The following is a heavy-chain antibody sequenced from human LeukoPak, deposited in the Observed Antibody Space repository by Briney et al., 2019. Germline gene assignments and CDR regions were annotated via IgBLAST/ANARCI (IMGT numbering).Heavy chain of an antibody. Sequence: ASVKVSCKASGGTFSSYAISWVRQAPGQGLEWMGRIIPILGIANYAQKFQGRVTITADKSTSTAHMELSSLRSEDTAVYYCARGRYGSGSYAYWFDPWGQGTLVTVSS. CDR1: GGTFSSYA. CDR2: IIPILGIA. J-gene: IGHJ5*02. D-gene: IGHD3-10*01. V-gene: IGHV1-69*04. CDR3: ARGRYGSGSYAYWFDP.